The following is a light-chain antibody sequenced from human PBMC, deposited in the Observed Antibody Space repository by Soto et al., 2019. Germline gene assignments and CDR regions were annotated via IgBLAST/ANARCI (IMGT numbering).Light chain of an antibody. V-gene: IGLV1-51*01. Sequence: QSVLTQPPSVSAAPGEKVTISCSGSTSNIGSHYVSWYQQFPRTAPKLLIYDDDRRPSGMPDRFSGSKSGTLATLGITGLQTGDEADYYCATWDSSLNVVLFGGGTKLTVL. CDR1: TSNIGSHY. J-gene: IGLJ2*01. CDR3: ATWDSSLNVVL. CDR2: DDD.